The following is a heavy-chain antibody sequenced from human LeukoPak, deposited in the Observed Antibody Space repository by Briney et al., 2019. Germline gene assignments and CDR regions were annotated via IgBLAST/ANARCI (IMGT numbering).Heavy chain of an antibody. CDR2: ISHRGRT. Sequence: SETLSLTCAVSGVSFTGYYWSWIRQPPGKGPEWIGEISHRGRTAYNPSLKSRVAISLDTSKNQFSLKLSFVSAADTAVYYCTRTSPGIPLDFWGQGTLVTVSS. CDR3: TRTSPGIPLDF. J-gene: IGHJ4*02. V-gene: IGHV4-34*01. D-gene: IGHD1-1*01. CDR1: GVSFTGYY.